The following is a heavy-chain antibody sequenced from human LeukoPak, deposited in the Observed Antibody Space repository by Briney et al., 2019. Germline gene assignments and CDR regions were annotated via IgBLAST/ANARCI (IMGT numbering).Heavy chain of an antibody. CDR3: ARRGAVAGMYYYYYYMDV. V-gene: IGHV1-69*13. D-gene: IGHD6-19*01. J-gene: IGHJ6*03. CDR1: GGTFSSYA. CDR2: IIPIFGTA. Sequence: ASVKVSCKASGGTFSSYAISWVRQAPGQGLEWMGGIIPIFGTANYAQKFQGGVTITADESTSTAYMELSSLRSEDTAVYYCARRGAVAGMYYYYYYMDVWGKGTTVTVSS.